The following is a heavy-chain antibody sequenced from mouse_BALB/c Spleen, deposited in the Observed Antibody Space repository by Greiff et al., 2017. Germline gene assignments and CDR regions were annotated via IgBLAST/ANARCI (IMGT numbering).Heavy chain of an antibody. CDR1: GFSFTSYG. V-gene: IGHV2-4-1*01. CDR3: ARKLDDYDGFAY. J-gene: IGHJ3*01. Sequence: QVQLQQSGPGLVQPSQTLTITCTASGFSFTSYGVHWVRQSPGKGLEWLGVIRSGGSTDYNAAFIYGLSISKDDSKSHVFFKMNSRQADDTAIDYCARKLDDYDGFAYWGQGTLVTVSA. CDR2: IRSGGST. D-gene: IGHD2-4*01.